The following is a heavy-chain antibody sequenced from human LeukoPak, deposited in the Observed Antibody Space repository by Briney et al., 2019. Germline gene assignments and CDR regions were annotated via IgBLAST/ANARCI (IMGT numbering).Heavy chain of an antibody. J-gene: IGHJ6*02. CDR3: ARSGSSSTSPEVDPYYYYGMDV. CDR1: GGTFSSYA. Sequence: ASVKVSCKASGGTFSSYAISWVRQAPGQGLEWMGGIIPIFGTANYAQKFQGRVTITADESTSTAYMELSSLRSEDTAVYYCARSGSSSTSPEVDPYYYYGMDVWGQGTTATVSS. CDR2: IIPIFGTA. V-gene: IGHV1-69*13. D-gene: IGHD2-2*01.